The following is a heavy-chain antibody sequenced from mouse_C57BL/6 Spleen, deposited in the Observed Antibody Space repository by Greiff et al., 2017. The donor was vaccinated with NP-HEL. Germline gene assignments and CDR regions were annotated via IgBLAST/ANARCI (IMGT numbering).Heavy chain of an antibody. CDR1: GFTFNTYA. V-gene: IGHV10-3*01. D-gene: IGHD4-1*01. CDR3: VRDGAGTWYFDV. Sequence: EVLLVESGGGLVQPKGSLKLSCAASGFTFNTYAMHWVRQAPGKGLEWVARFRSKSSNYASYYADSVKDSFTISRDDSQSMLYLQMNNLKTEDTAMCYCVRDGAGTWYFDVWGTGTTVTVSS. J-gene: IGHJ1*03. CDR2: FRSKSSNYAS.